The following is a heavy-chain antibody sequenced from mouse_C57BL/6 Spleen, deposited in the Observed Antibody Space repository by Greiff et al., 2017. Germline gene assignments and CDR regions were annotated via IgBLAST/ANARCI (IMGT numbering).Heavy chain of an antibody. J-gene: IGHJ3*01. V-gene: IGHV14-4*01. Sequence: DVKLVESGAELVRPGASVKLSCTASGFNIKDDYMHWVKQRPEQGLEWIGWIDPENGDTEYASKFQGKATITADTYSNTAYLQLSSLTSEDTAVYYCTSDYDGGFAYWGQGTLVTVSA. D-gene: IGHD2-4*01. CDR1: GFNIKDDY. CDR3: TSDYDGGFAY. CDR2: IDPENGDT.